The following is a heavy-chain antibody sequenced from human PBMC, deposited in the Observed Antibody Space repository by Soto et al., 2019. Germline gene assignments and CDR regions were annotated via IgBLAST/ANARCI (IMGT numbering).Heavy chain of an antibody. CDR1: GGTFSSYA. CDR3: ASSPWAKRGRYYFDY. V-gene: IGHV1-69*13. J-gene: IGHJ4*02. CDR2: IIPIFGTA. D-gene: IGHD3-16*01. Sequence: SVKVSCKASGGTFSSYAISWVRQAPGQGLEWMGGIIPIFGTANYAQKFQGRVTITADESTSTAYMELSSLRSEDTAVYYCASSPWAKRGRYYFDYWGQGTLVTVSS.